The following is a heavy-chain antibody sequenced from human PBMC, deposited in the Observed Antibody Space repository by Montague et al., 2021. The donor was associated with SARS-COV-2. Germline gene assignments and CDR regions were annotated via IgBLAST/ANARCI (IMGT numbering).Heavy chain of an antibody. CDR3: ARGTKRVLTYEYDSSGYASDY. V-gene: IGHV4-34*01. J-gene: IGHJ4*02. CDR1: GGSFSGYY. D-gene: IGHD3-22*01. CDR2: INHSGST. Sequence: SETLSLTCAVYGGSFSGYYWSWIRQPPGKGLEWIGEINHSGSTKYNPSLKSRVTISVDTSKNQFSLKLSSVTAADTAVYYCARGTKRVLTYEYDSSGYASDYWGQGTLVTVSS.